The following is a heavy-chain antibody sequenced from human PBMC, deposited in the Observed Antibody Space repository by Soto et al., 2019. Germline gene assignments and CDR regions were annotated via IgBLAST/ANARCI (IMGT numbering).Heavy chain of an antibody. CDR2: IIPIFGTA. CDR3: ARADCSSTSCPGYGMDV. CDR1: GGPFSSYA. Sequence: QVQLVQSGAEVKKPGSSVKVSCKASGGPFSSYAISWVRQAPGQGLEWMGGIIPIFGTANYAQKFQGRVKITEDESTITAYMELSSLRSEDTAVYYCARADCSSTSCPGYGMDVWGQGTTVTVSS. V-gene: IGHV1-69*01. J-gene: IGHJ6*02. D-gene: IGHD2-2*01.